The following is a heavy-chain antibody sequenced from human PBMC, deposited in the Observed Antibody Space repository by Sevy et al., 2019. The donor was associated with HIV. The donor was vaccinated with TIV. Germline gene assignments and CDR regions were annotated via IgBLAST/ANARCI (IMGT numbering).Heavy chain of an antibody. CDR1: GGSITSLY. D-gene: IGHD1-26*01. CDR2: ICYNGHI. CDR3: AGENAWGRGYS. J-gene: IGHJ4*02. V-gene: IGHV4-59*08. Sequence: SETLSLTCTVSGGSITSLYWNWIRQPPGKGLEWISNICYNGHINYNPSLKSRVTLSLDTSKNQFSLGLSSVTAADTAMYYCAGENAWGRGYSWGQGTLVTVSS.